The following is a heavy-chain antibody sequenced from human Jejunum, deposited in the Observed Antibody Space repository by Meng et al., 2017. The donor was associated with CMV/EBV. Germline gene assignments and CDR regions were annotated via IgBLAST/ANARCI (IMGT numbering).Heavy chain of an antibody. CDR2: IYYSGAT. J-gene: IGHJ6*02. CDR3: ARDNGDYYYGMDV. D-gene: IGHD4-17*01. V-gene: IGHV4-59*01. Sequence: VSDGSINDYYWSWIRQSPGKGLEWIGYIYYSGATRYNPSLESRVSISIDTSKKHFSLKMRSVTAADTAMYYCARDNGDYYYGMDVWGQGTPVTVSS. CDR1: DGSINDYY.